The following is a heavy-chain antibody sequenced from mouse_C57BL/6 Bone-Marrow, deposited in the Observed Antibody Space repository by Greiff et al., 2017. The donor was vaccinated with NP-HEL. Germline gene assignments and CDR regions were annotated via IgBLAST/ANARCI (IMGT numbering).Heavy chain of an antibody. V-gene: IGHV1-50*01. CDR1: GYTFTSYW. Sequence: QVQLQQPGAELVKPGASVKLSCKASGYTFTSYWMQWVKQRPGQGLEWIGEIDPSDSYTNYNQKFKGKATLTVDTSSSTAYMQLSSLTSEDSAVYYCASLLCITTVVEPYWYFDVWGTGTTVTVSS. CDR3: ASLLCITTVVEPYWYFDV. D-gene: IGHD1-1*01. CDR2: IDPSDSYT. J-gene: IGHJ1*03.